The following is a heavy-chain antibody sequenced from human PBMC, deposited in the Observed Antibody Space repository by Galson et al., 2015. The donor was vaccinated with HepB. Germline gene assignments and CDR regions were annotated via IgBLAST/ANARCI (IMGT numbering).Heavy chain of an antibody. CDR2: ISWNSGSI. CDR3: AKGFRIPGRYDYVWGSRVGMDV. D-gene: IGHD3-16*01. V-gene: IGHV3-9*01. Sequence: SLRLSCAASGFTFDDYAMHWVRQAPGKGLEWVSGISWNSGSIGYADSVKGRFTISRDNAKNSPYLQMNSLRAEDTALYYCAKGFRIPGRYDYVWGSRVGMDVWGQGTTVTVSS. CDR1: GFTFDDYA. J-gene: IGHJ6*02.